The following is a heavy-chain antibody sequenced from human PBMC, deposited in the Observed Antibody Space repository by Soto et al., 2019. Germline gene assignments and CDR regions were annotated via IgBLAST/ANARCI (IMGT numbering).Heavy chain of an antibody. V-gene: IGHV4-4*02. Sequence: PSETLSLTCAVSGVSISSGNLWTWVRQTPQRGLEYIGEIFHDGTANYYPSFERRVAISVDTSKNQFSLKLTSVTAADTAIYFCARLVYDTRLNYMYFDFWGQGALVTVPQ. D-gene: IGHD2-8*01. CDR3: ARLVYDTRLNYMYFDF. J-gene: IGHJ4*02. CDR2: IFHDGTA. CDR1: GVSISSGNL.